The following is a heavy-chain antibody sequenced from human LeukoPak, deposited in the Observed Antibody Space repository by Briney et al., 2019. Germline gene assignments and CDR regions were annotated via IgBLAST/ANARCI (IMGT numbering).Heavy chain of an antibody. Sequence: ASVKVSCKASGYTFTSYDINWVRQATGQGLEWMGWMNPNSGNTGYAQKFQGRVTMTRDTSISTAYMELSRLRSDDTAVYYCARESQYCGGDCSPGYWGQGTLVTVSS. CDR3: ARESQYCGGDCSPGY. CDR2: MNPNSGNT. CDR1: GYTFTSYD. D-gene: IGHD2-21*01. J-gene: IGHJ4*02. V-gene: IGHV1-8*02.